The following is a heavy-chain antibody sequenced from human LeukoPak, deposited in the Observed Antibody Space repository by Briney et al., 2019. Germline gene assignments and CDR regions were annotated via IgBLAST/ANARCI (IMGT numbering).Heavy chain of an antibody. Sequence: SETLSLTCTVSGGSISSHYWSWIRQPPGKGLEWIGYIYYSGSTNYNPSLKSRVTISVDTSKNQFSLKLSSVTAADTAVYYCARGGHSITIFGVVVGPVNWFDPWGQGTLVTVSS. J-gene: IGHJ5*02. V-gene: IGHV4-59*11. CDR3: ARGGHSITIFGVVVGPVNWFDP. CDR1: GGSISSHY. CDR2: IYYSGST. D-gene: IGHD3-3*01.